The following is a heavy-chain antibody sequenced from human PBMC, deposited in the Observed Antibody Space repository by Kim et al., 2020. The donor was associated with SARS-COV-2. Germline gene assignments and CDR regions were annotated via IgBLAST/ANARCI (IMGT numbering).Heavy chain of an antibody. CDR3: ASSNPFTIFGVVNVLDY. D-gene: IGHD3-3*01. Sequence: ASVKVSCKASGYTFTGYYMHWVRQAPGQGLEWMGWINPNSGGTNYAQKFQGRVTMTRDTSISTAYMELSRLRSDDTAVYYCASSNPFTIFGVVNVLDYWGQGTLVTVSS. CDR2: INPNSGGT. J-gene: IGHJ4*02. CDR1: GYTFTGYY. V-gene: IGHV1-2*02.